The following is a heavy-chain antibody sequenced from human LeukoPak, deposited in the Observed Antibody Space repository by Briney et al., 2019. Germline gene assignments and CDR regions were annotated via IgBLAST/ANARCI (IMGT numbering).Heavy chain of an antibody. V-gene: IGHV1-8*02. CDR2: MNPNSGDT. CDR3: ASRSGWYGGDAFDI. D-gene: IGHD6-19*01. CDR1: GYTFTSYD. Sequence: SVKVSCKASGYTFTSYDINWVRQATGQGLEWMGWMNPNSGDTGYAQKFQGRVTMTTDTSTSTAYMELRSLRSDDTAVYYCASRSGWYGGDAFDIWGQGTMVTVSS. J-gene: IGHJ3*02.